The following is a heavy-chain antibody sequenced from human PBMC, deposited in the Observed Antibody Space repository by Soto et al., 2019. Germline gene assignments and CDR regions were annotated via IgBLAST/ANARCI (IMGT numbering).Heavy chain of an antibody. J-gene: IGHJ4*02. CDR3: AYRLYAGWLTGSYYDY. V-gene: IGHV2-5*02. D-gene: IGHD7-27*01. Sequence: QITLKESGPTLVKPTQTLTLTCTFSGFSLSTSGAGVGWIRQPPPKALEWLAVVYWDDDKRYSPSVKSRLNIAKDTYKNQVVLKMTNMDPVDTATYYCAYRLYAGWLTGSYYDYWGPGTLVTVSS. CDR2: VYWDDDK. CDR1: GFSLSTSGAG.